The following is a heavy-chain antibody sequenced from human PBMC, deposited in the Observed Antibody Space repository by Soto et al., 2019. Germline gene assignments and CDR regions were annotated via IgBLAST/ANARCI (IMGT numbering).Heavy chain of an antibody. Sequence: QVQLVQSGAEVKKPGASVKVSCKASGYTFNNYGITWVRQAPGQGLEWMGWISAYNGRTNYAQKVQGRVTMTTDTSTSTAYMELRSLTSDDTAVYYCARWRGYNNYYYVSDSWGQGTLVTVSS. J-gene: IGHJ4*02. CDR2: ISAYNGRT. V-gene: IGHV1-18*01. CDR3: ARWRGYNNYYYVSDS. CDR1: GYTFNNYG. D-gene: IGHD1-20*01.